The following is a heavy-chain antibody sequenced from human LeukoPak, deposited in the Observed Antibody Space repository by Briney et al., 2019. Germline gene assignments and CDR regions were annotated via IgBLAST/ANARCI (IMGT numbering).Heavy chain of an antibody. CDR2: ISPNSGGT. D-gene: IGHD3-22*01. Sequence: ASVKVSCKASGYTFTGYYMHWVRQAPGQGLEWMGWISPNSGGTNYAQKFQGRVTMTRDTSISTAYMELSRLRSDDTAVYYCARDRGDSSGYYFGYFQHWGQGTLVTVSS. V-gene: IGHV1-2*02. CDR3: ARDRGDSSGYYFGYFQH. CDR1: GYTFTGYY. J-gene: IGHJ1*01.